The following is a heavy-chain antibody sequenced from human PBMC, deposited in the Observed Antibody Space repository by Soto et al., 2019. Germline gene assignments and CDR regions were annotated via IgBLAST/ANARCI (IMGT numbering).Heavy chain of an antibody. D-gene: IGHD3-16*02. V-gene: IGHV1-2*02. J-gene: IGHJ2*01. CDR3: ARDLSSPHWYFDL. CDR2: INPNSGGT. Sequence: VASVKVSCKASGYTFTGYYMHWVRQAPGQGLEWMGWINPNSGGTNYAQKFQGRVTMTRDTSISTAYMELSRLRSDDTAVYYCARDLSSPHWYFDLWGRGTLVTVSS. CDR1: GYTFTGYY.